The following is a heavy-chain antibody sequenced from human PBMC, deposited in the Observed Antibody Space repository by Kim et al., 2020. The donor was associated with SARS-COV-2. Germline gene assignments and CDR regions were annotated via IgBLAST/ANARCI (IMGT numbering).Heavy chain of an antibody. CDR2: FAGGADWT. V-gene: IGHV3-23*01. CDR1: GFTFSGYT. CDR3: AKGTGYRRESVASYSLDV. D-gene: IGHD5-12*01. J-gene: IGHJ6*01. Sequence: GGSLRLSCAASGFTFSGYTMNWVRQAPGKGLEWVAFFAGGADWTDYADPVKGRFTISRDNSKDMLYLQMNTLRVEDTAVYYCAKGTGYRRESVASYSLDV.